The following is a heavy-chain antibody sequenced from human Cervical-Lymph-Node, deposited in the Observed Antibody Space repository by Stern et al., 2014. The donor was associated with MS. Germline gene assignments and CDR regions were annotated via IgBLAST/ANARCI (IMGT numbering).Heavy chain of an antibody. J-gene: IGHJ6*02. Sequence: QVQLQESGPRLVKPSQTLSLTCTVSGGSIRSGGFYCTWVRQPAGKGPEWIGRMYATGGSTYNPSLQSRATIAVDTSKNQFSLTRRLGTAADTAIYYCVRDHDYYGMDVWGQGTTVTVSS. CDR2: MYATGGS. CDR1: GGSIRSGGFY. CDR3: VRDHDYYGMDV. V-gene: IGHV4-61*02.